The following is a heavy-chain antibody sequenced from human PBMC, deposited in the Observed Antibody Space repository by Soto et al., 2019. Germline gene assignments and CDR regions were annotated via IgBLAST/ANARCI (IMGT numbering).Heavy chain of an antibody. CDR3: AKDGSSSSTTPNWFDP. Sequence: QVQLVESGGGVVQPGRSLRLSCAASGFTFSSYGMHWVRQAPGKGLEWVAVISYDGSNKYYADSVKGRFTISRDNSKNPLYLQMNSLRAEDTAVYYCAKDGSSSSTTPNWFDPWGQGTLVTVSS. D-gene: IGHD6-6*01. J-gene: IGHJ5*02. V-gene: IGHV3-30*18. CDR1: GFTFSSYG. CDR2: ISYDGSNK.